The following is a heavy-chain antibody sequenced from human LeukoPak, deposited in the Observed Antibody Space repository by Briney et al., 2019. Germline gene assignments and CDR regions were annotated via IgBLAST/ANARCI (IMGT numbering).Heavy chain of an antibody. D-gene: IGHD6-13*01. CDR3: VRADYSSSWSHEYFYMDV. CDR1: GGSFSGYY. CDR2: IYHSGNT. Sequence: PSETLSLTCAVYGGSFSGYYWGWIRQPPGKGLEWIGSIYHSGNTYYNPSLKSRVTMSVDTSKNQFSLNLRSVTAADTAVYYCVRADYSSSWSHEYFYMDVWGKGTTVTVSS. J-gene: IGHJ6*03. V-gene: IGHV4-38-2*01.